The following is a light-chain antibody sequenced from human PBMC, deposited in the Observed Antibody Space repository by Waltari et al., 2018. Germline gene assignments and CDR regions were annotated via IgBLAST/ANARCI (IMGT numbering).Light chain of an antibody. J-gene: IGKJ5*01. CDR2: DAY. CDR1: QSVGSH. CDR3: QQRNNWVT. Sequence: EIVLTQSPATLSVSLGERATLSCRASQSVGSHLAWYQQKPGQAPRLLIYDAYKRATGIPARVSGSGSGTDFTLTISSLEPEDFAVYYCQQRNNWVTFGQGTRLEIK. V-gene: IGKV3-11*01.